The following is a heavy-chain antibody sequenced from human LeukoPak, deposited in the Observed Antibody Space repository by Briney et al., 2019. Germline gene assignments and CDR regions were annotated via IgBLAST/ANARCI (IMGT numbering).Heavy chain of an antibody. V-gene: IGHV1-24*01. D-gene: IGHD6-19*01. CDR2: FDPEDGET. CDR3: ATDRSAVAGHYYYYGMDV. Sequence: ASVKVSCKVSGYTLTELSMHWVRQAPGKGLEWMGGFDPEDGETIYAQKFQGRVTMTEDTSTDTAYMELSSLRSEDTAVYYCATDRSAVAGHYYYYGMDVWGQGTTVTVSS. J-gene: IGHJ6*02. CDR1: GYTLTELS.